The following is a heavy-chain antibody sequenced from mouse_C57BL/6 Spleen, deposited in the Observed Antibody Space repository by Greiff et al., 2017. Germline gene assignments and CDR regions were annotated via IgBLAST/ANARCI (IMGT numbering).Heavy chain of an antibody. CDR2: ISYDGSN. J-gene: IGHJ4*01. CDR1: GYSITSGYY. V-gene: IGHV3-6*01. Sequence: VQLQQSGPGLVKPSQSLSLTCSVTGYSITSGYYWNWIRQFPGNKLEWMGYISYDGSNNYNPSLKNRISITRDTSKNQFFLKLNSVTTEDTATYCCAREEDNDYAMDYWGQGTSVTVSS. CDR3: AREEDNDYAMDY.